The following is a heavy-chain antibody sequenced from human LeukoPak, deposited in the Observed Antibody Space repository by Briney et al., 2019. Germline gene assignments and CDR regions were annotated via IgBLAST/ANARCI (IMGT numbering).Heavy chain of an antibody. CDR3: ARLDPPQLRYFDWLLLDY. CDR2: IYPGDSDT. D-gene: IGHD3-9*01. J-gene: IGHJ4*02. CDR1: GYSFSNYW. Sequence: GESLKISCKGSGYSFSNYWIGWVRQMPGKGLEWMGIIYPGDSDTRYSPSFQGQVTISADKSISTAYLQWSSLKASDTAMYYCARLDPPQLRYFDWLLLDYWGQGTLVTVSS. V-gene: IGHV5-51*01.